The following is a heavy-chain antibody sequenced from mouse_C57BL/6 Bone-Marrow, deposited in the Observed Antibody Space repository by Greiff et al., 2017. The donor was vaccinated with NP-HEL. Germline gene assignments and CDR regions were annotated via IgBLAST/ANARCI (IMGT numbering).Heavy chain of an antibody. CDR2: IRNKANGYTT. CDR3: ARSSGYPYYFDY. Sequence: EVKLVESGGGLVQPGGSLSLSCAASGFTFTDYYMSWVRQPPGKALEWLGFIRNKANGYTTEYSASVKGRFTISRDNSQSILYLQMNALGAEDSATYYCARSSGYPYYFDYWGQGTTLTVSS. D-gene: IGHD3-2*02. J-gene: IGHJ2*01. CDR1: GFTFTDYY. V-gene: IGHV7-3*01.